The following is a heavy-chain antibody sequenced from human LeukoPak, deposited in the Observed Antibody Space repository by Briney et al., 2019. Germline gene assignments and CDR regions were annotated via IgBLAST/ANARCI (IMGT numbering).Heavy chain of an antibody. Sequence: KPGGSLRLSCAASGFTFSSYSMNWVRQAPGKGLEWVSSISSISSYIYYADSVKGRFTISRDNAKKSLYLQMNSLRAEDTAVYYCARDAVVGTFDYWGQGTLVTVSS. CDR1: GFTFSSYS. J-gene: IGHJ4*02. CDR2: ISSISSYI. CDR3: ARDAVVGTFDY. V-gene: IGHV3-21*01. D-gene: IGHD3-22*01.